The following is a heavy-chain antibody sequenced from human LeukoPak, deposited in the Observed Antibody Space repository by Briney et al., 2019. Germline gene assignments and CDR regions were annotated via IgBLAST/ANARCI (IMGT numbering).Heavy chain of an antibody. CDR2: INSEGSST. J-gene: IGHJ5*01. V-gene: IGHV3-74*01. Sequence: PGGSLRLSCAASGFTLSTYWMHWVRQAPGKGLVWVSRINSEGSSTTYADSVKGRFTISRVNAKNILYLQMNSLRAEDTAVYHCARDPAPQGWFDSWGQGTLVTVSS. CDR3: ARDPAPQGWFDS. CDR1: GFTLSTYW.